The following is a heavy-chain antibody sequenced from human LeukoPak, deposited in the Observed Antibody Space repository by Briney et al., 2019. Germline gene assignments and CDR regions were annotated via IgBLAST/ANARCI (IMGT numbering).Heavy chain of an antibody. CDR3: AKDKFGGDQQLVRGYDY. D-gene: IGHD3-10*01. V-gene: IGHV3-30*02. CDR2: IRYDGSNK. CDR1: GFTFSSYG. Sequence: PGGSLRLSCAASGFTFSSYGMHWVRQAPGKGLEWVAFIRYDGSNKYYADSVKGRFTISRDNSKNTQYLQMNSLRAEDTAVYYCAKDKFGGDQQLVRGYDYWGQGTLVTVSS. J-gene: IGHJ4*02.